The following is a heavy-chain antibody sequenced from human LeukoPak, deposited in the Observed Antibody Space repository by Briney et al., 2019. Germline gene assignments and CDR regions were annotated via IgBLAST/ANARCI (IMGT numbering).Heavy chain of an antibody. CDR1: GFTFSSYG. V-gene: IGHV3-21*01. CDR2: ISSSRSYI. J-gene: IGHJ4*02. CDR3: ARRYDYVWGSYRY. Sequence: GGSLRLSCAASGFTFSSYGMHWVRQAPGKGLEWVSSISSSRSYIYYADSPKGRFTISRDNAKNSLYLQMASVRAEDTGVYYCARRYDYVWGSYRYWGQGTLVTVSS. D-gene: IGHD3-16*02.